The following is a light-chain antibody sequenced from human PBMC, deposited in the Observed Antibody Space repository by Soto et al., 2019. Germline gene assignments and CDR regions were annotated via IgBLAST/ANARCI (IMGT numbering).Light chain of an antibody. V-gene: IGKV3D-20*01. CDR1: QSVTNNY. CDR2: DVS. J-gene: IGKJ4*01. CDR3: QQYGNSPLT. Sequence: EIVLTQSPATLSLSPGERATLSCGASQSVTNNYLAWHQQRPGLAPRLLLYDVSRRATDIPDRFRGSGSGTEIPLTSSRLEPEDSAVYYCQQYGNSPLTFGAGTRVEIK.